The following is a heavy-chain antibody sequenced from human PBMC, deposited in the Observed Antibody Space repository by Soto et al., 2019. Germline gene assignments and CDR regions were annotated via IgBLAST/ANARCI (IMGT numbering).Heavy chain of an antibody. J-gene: IGHJ4*02. D-gene: IGHD3-22*01. CDR3: AKDIFPDYDSSGYFDY. CDR2: ISWDGGST. CDR1: GFTFDDYT. Sequence: GGSLRLSCAASGFTFDDYTMHWVRQAPGKGLEWVSLISWDGGSTYYADSVKGRFTISRDNSKNSLYLQMNSLRTEDTALYYCAKDIFPDYDSSGYFDYWGQGTLVTVSS. V-gene: IGHV3-43*01.